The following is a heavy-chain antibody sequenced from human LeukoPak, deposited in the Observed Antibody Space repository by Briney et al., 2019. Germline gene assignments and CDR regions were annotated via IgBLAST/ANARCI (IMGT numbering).Heavy chain of an antibody. CDR1: GGSFSGYY. CDR3: ARSSSRIAARPNFDY. D-gene: IGHD6-6*01. CDR2: INHSGST. Sequence: SETLSLTCAVYGGSFSGYYWSWIRQPPGKGLEWIGEINHSGSTNYNPSLKSRVTISVDTSKNQFSLKLSSVTAADTAVYYCARSSSRIAARPNFDYWGQGTLVTVSS. V-gene: IGHV4-34*01. J-gene: IGHJ4*02.